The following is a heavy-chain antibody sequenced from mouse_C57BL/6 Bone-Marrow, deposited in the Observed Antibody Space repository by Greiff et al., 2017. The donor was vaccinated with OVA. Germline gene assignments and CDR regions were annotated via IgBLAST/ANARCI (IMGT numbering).Heavy chain of an antibody. Sequence: EVKVVESGGGLVKPGGSLKLSCAASGFTFSDYGMHWVRQAPEKGLEWVAYISSGSSTIYYADTVKGRFTISRDNAKNTLFLQMTSLRSEDTAMYYCARYGYSFFYYAMDYWGQGTSVTVSS. CDR2: ISSGSSTI. D-gene: IGHD2-2*01. J-gene: IGHJ4*01. CDR1: GFTFSDYG. CDR3: ARYGYSFFYYAMDY. V-gene: IGHV5-17*01.